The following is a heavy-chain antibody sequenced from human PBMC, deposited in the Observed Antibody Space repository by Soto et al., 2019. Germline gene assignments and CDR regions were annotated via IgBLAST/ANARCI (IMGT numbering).Heavy chain of an antibody. Sequence: QVQLQESGPGLVKPSETLSLTCTVSGGSISSYYWSWIRQPPGKGLEWIGYIYYSGSTNYNPSLKSRVTISVDTSKNQFSLKLSSVTAADTAVYYCARDRYCSSTSSPWYYYYYMDVWGKGTTVTVSS. V-gene: IGHV4-59*01. CDR3: ARDRYCSSTSSPWYYYYYMDV. J-gene: IGHJ6*03. CDR1: GGSISSYY. D-gene: IGHD2-2*01. CDR2: IYYSGST.